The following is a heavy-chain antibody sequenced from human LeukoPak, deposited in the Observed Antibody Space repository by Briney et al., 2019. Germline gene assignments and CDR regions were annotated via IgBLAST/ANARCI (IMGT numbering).Heavy chain of an antibody. CDR3: AKNGQSGFSFDP. Sequence: SETLSLTCAVYGGSLNGHYWSWIRQPPGKGLEWIGEGSDNGGTKYNPSLKSRVTISADTSKNQFSLKLSSVTAADTAVYYCAKNGQSGFSFDPWGQGTLVTVSS. V-gene: IGHV4-34*01. D-gene: IGHD2-8*01. J-gene: IGHJ5*02. CDR1: GGSLNGHY. CDR2: GSDNGGT.